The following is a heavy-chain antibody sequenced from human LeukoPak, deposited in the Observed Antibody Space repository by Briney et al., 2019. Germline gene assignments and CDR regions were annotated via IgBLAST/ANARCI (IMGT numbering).Heavy chain of an antibody. D-gene: IGHD6-13*01. CDR1: GGSFSGYY. Sequence: SETLSLTCAVYGGSFSGYYWSWIRQPPGKGLEWIGEINHSGSTNYNPSLKSRVTISVDTSKNQFSLKLSSVTAADTAVYYCARRRIAAAGNEGNWFDPWGQGTLVTVSS. V-gene: IGHV4-34*01. CDR2: INHSGST. J-gene: IGHJ5*02. CDR3: ARRRIAAAGNEGNWFDP.